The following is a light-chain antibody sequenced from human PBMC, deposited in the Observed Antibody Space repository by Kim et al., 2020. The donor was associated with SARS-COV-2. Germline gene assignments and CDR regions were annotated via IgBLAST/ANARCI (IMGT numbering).Light chain of an antibody. CDR2: RAS. J-gene: IGKJ1*01. V-gene: IGKV1-5*03. Sequence: SATVGDRGTINVRASQSISSWLAWYQQKPVKAPKVLMYRASSLESGVPSRFSGSGSGIEFTLTISSLQPDDFATYYCQQYSTLWTFGQGTKVDIK. CDR3: QQYSTLWT. CDR1: QSISSW.